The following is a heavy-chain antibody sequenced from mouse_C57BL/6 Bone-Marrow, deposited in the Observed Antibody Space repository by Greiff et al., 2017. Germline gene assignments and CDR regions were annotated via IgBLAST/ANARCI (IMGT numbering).Heavy chain of an antibody. CDR2: IDPSDSYT. D-gene: IGHD1-1*01. CDR3: ARSVVARNFDY. J-gene: IGHJ2*01. Sequence: QVQLQQPGAELVMPGASVKLSCKASGYTFTSYWMHWVKQRPGQGLEWIGEIDPSDSYTNYNQKFKGKSTLTVDKSSSTAYMQLSSLTSEDSAVYYCARSVVARNFDYWGQGTTLTVSS. V-gene: IGHV1-69*01. CDR1: GYTFTSYW.